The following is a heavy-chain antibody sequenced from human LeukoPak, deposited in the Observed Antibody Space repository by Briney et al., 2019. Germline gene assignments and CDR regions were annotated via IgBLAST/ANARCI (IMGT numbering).Heavy chain of an antibody. CDR3: ARGYCSGGSCYSAYYYYGMDV. Sequence: GGSLRLSCAASGFTFSSYDMRWVRQATGKGLEWVSAIGTAGDTYYPGSVKGRFTISRENAKNSLYLQMNSLRAGDTAVYYCARGYCSGGSCYSAYYYYGMDVWGQGTTVTVSS. CDR2: IGTAGDT. J-gene: IGHJ6*02. V-gene: IGHV3-13*01. D-gene: IGHD2-15*01. CDR1: GFTFSSYD.